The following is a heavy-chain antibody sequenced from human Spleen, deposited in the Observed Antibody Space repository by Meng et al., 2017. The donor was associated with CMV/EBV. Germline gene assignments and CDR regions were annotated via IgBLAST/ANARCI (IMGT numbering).Heavy chain of an antibody. D-gene: IGHD6-19*01. J-gene: IGHJ4*02. Sequence: SLKISCAASGFTFDDYAMHWVRQAPGKGLEWVSGISWNSGSIGYADSVKGRFTISRDNAKNSLYLQMNSLRAEDMALYYCAKDYGSGLHWYYFDYWGQGTLVTVSS. V-gene: IGHV3-9*03. CDR3: AKDYGSGLHWYYFDY. CDR1: GFTFDDYA. CDR2: ISWNSGSI.